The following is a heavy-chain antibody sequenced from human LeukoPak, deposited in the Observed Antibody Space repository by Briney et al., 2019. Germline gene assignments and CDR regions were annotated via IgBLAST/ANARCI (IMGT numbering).Heavy chain of an antibody. J-gene: IGHJ4*02. CDR2: IFRSGTTT. CDR3: AKRHSPYDFWSGYSFDY. CDR1: GFTFSSYW. Sequence: GGSLRLSCAASGFTFSSYWMSWVRQAPGKGLEWVSTIFRSGTTTFYTDSVKGRFTISRDNSDNTLSLQMNSLRAEDTAVYYCAKRHSPYDFWSGYSFDYWGQGTLVTVSS. D-gene: IGHD3-3*01. V-gene: IGHV3-23*05.